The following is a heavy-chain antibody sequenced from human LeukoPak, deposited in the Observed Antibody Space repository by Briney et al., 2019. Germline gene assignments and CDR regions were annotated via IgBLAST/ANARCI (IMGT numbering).Heavy chain of an antibody. D-gene: IGHD6-19*01. Sequence: PGGSLRLSCAASGFTVSGDYMSWVRQAPGKGLEWVANIKKDGSETHYLDSVKGRFTISRDNSKNTVYLQMNNMRVDDTAVYHCARVAGWHWFDPWGQGTLVTVSS. CDR3: ARVAGWHWFDP. J-gene: IGHJ5*02. CDR1: GFTVSGDY. CDR2: IKKDGSET. V-gene: IGHV3-7*03.